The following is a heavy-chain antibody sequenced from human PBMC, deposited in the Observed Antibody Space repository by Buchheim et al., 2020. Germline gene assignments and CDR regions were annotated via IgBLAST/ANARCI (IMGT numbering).Heavy chain of an antibody. CDR2: ISSSSGTI. CDR1: GFTFSGYS. V-gene: IGHV3-48*04. Sequence: EVQLVESGGGLVQPGGSLTLSCTASGFTFSGYSMSWVRQAPGKGLEWISYISSSSGTIYHADSVKGRFTTSRDNARNLLNVQMNSLRAEDTAVYYCARRVVSAVTRHDYWGQGAL. D-gene: IGHD2-21*01. CDR3: ARRVVSAVTRHDY. J-gene: IGHJ4*02.